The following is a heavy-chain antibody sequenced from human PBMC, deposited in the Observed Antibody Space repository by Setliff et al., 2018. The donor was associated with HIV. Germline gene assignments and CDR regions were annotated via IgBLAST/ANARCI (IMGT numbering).Heavy chain of an antibody. D-gene: IGHD3-10*01. V-gene: IGHV4-59*11. J-gene: IGHJ6*04. CDR2: MFRGGGR. CDR1: WESKINHD. CDR3: VGVPSYYGTGTLWV. Sequence: NPSETLSLTCSVSWESKINHDWGWIRQSPGRGLEWIGSMFRGGGRQCQPSLASRVSISGATSKNQFSLKMTSVTPADTAVYFCVGVPSYYGTGTLWVWGKGITVTVSS.